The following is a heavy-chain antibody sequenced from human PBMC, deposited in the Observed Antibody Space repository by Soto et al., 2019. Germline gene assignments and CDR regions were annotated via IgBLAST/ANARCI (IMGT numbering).Heavy chain of an antibody. Sequence: QVQLVQSGAEVKTPGSSVKVSCKASGGTFSSYAISWVRQAPGQGLEWMGGIIPIFGTANYAQKFQGRVTSTADESTSTAYMGLSSLRSEDTAVYYCARGDHYYDSSGYYYALGYWGQGTLVTVSS. D-gene: IGHD3-22*01. CDR1: GGTFSSYA. CDR2: IIPIFGTA. J-gene: IGHJ4*02. CDR3: ARGDHYYDSSGYYYALGY. V-gene: IGHV1-69*01.